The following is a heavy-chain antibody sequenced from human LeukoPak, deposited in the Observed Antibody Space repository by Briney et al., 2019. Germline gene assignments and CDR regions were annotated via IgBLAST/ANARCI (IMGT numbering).Heavy chain of an antibody. CDR3: ARLSAYYYGSYFYYYMDV. Sequence: PGGSLRLSCEGSGFSFSSYWMTWVRQCPGKGPEWLANIKQDESERYTVDSVKGRFTSSRDNAKNSVYLQMNSLRAEDTALYYCARLSAYYYGSYFYYYMDVWGKGTTVTVSS. CDR1: GFSFSSYW. CDR2: IKQDESER. V-gene: IGHV3-7*01. J-gene: IGHJ6*03. D-gene: IGHD3-10*01.